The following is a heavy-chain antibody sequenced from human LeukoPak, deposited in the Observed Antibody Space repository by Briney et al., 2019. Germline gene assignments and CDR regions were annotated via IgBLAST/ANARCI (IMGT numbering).Heavy chain of an antibody. CDR3: ARALKDYDFWSGYYPTLFDY. J-gene: IGHJ4*02. V-gene: IGHV1-8*01. Sequence: ASVKVSCKASGYTFTSYDINWVRQATGQGLEWMGWMNPNSGNTGYAQKFQGRVTMTRNTSISTAYMELSSLRSEDTAVYYCARALKDYDFWSGYYPTLFDYWGQGTLVTVSS. D-gene: IGHD3-3*01. CDR1: GYTFTSYD. CDR2: MNPNSGNT.